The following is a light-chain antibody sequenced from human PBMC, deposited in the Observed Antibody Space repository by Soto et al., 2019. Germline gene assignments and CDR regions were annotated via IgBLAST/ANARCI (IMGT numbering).Light chain of an antibody. CDR3: CSYAGSDTYV. CDR1: SSDVGNYNV. J-gene: IGLJ1*01. V-gene: IGLV2-23*01. CDR2: EGT. Sequence: QSVLTQPASVSESPGQSITISCTGTSSDVGNYNVVSWYQHHPGRAPKVLIYEGTKRPSGVSNRFSGSTSGNVASLTISGLQAEEEANYYCCSYAGSDTYVFATGTKVTVL.